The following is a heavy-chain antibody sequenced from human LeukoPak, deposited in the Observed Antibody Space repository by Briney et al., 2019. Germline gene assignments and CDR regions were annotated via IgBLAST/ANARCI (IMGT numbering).Heavy chain of an antibody. V-gene: IGHV3-30-3*01. CDR2: ISYDGSNK. J-gene: IGHJ3*02. Sequence: TGGSLRLSCAASGFTFSSYAMHWVRQAPGKGLEWVAVISYDGSNKYYADSVKGRFTISRDNSKNTLYLQMNSLRAEDTAVYYCAKVPSLHAFDIWGQGTMVTVSS. D-gene: IGHD3-16*01. CDR3: AKVPSLHAFDI. CDR1: GFTFSSYA.